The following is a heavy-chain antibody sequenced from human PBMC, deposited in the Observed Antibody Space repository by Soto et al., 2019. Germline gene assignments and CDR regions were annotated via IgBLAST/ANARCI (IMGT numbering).Heavy chain of an antibody. D-gene: IGHD6-13*01. CDR3: AREGQPAAGTTPHN. CDR1: GFNFSSYA. V-gene: IGHV3-30*04. J-gene: IGHJ4*02. Sequence: GGSLRLSCAASGFNFSSYAMHWVRQAPGKGLEWVAVISYDGGKKYYADSVKGRFTISRDNSKNTLYVEMNSLSAEDAAVYYCAREGQPAAGTTPHNWGRGTLVTVSS. CDR2: ISYDGGKK.